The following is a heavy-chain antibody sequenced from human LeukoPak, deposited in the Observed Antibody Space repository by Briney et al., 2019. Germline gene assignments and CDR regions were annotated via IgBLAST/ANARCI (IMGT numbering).Heavy chain of an antibody. CDR1: GYSFTSSR. V-gene: IGHV5-51*01. CDR2: IYPGESDT. D-gene: IGHD2-2*01. J-gene: IGHJ4*02. CDR3: ARQDGYCSSTSCYGSADY. Sequence: GESLKISCKGSGYSFTSSRIGWVRQMPGKGLEWMGIIYPGESDTRYSPSFQGQVTISADKSISTAYLQWSSLKASDTAMYYCARQDGYCSSTSCYGSADYWGQGTLVTVSS.